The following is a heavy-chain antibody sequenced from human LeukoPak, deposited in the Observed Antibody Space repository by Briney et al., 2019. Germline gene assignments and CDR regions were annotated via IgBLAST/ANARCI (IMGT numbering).Heavy chain of an antibody. CDR2: ISSSSSTI. Sequence: GGSLRLSCAASGFTFSSYSMNWVRQAPGKGLEWVSYISSSSSTIYYADSVKGRFTISRDNAKNSLYLQMNSLRAEDTAVYYCARGSQYSSGWEFDYWGQGTLVTVSS. V-gene: IGHV3-48*04. J-gene: IGHJ4*02. CDR1: GFTFSSYS. CDR3: ARGSQYSSGWEFDY. D-gene: IGHD6-19*01.